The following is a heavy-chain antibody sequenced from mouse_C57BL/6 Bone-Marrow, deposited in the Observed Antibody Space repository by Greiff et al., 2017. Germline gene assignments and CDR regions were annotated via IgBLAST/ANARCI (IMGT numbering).Heavy chain of an antibody. Sequence: VQLQQSGPELVKPGASVKISCKASGYTFTDYYMNWVKQSHGKSLEWIGDINPNNGGTSYNQKFKGKATLTVDKSSSTAYMELRSLTSEDSAVYYCAGYYGSSYGYWGQGTTLTVSS. V-gene: IGHV1-26*01. CDR2: INPNNGGT. CDR3: AGYYGSSYGY. CDR1: GYTFTDYY. J-gene: IGHJ2*01. D-gene: IGHD1-1*01.